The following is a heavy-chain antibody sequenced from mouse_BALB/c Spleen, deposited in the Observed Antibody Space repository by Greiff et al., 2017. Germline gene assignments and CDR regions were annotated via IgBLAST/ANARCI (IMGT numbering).Heavy chain of an antibody. Sequence: EVQLVESGPGLVKPSQSLSLTCTVTGYSITSDYAWNWIRQFPGNKLEWMGYISYSGSTSYNPSLKSRISITRDTSKNQFFLQLNSVTTEDTATYYCARSGVLRDYFDYWGQGTTLTVSS. CDR2: ISYSGST. CDR1: GYSITSDYA. V-gene: IGHV3-2*02. J-gene: IGHJ2*01. CDR3: ARSGVLRDYFDY. D-gene: IGHD1-1*01.